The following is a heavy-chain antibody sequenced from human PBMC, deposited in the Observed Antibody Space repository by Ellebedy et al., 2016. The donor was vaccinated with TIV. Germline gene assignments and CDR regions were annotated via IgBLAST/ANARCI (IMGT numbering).Heavy chain of an antibody. D-gene: IGHD6-13*01. V-gene: IGHV4-59*01. CDR3: ARALAASGKVTYHYGMDL. CDR2: IYYTGST. Sequence: SETLSLXCTVSGGYLRTYYWSWIRQSPEKRLEWIGYIYYTGSTDYNPSLKGRATISVDTSKNQFSLNLRSVTAADTASYFCARALAASGKVTYHYGMDLWGQGTTVIVSS. CDR1: GGYLRTYY. J-gene: IGHJ6*02.